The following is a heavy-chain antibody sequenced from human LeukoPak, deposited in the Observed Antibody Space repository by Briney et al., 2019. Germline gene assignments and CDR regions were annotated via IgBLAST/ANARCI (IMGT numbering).Heavy chain of an antibody. D-gene: IGHD3-9*01. CDR3: ARESRSVGYDILTGSGYYGMDV. CDR1: GGSISSSNW. Sequence: PSGTLSLTCAVSGGSISSSNWWSWVRQPPGKGLEWIGEIYHSGSTNYNPSLKSRVTISVDKSKNQFSLKLSSVTAADTAVYYCARESRSVGYDILTGSGYYGMDVWGKETTVTVSS. V-gene: IGHV4-4*02. CDR2: IYHSGST. J-gene: IGHJ6*04.